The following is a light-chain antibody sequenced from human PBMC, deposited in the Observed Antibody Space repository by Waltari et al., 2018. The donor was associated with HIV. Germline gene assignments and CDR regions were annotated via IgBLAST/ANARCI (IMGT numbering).Light chain of an antibody. CDR2: RNN. CDR1: SSNTGSNF. Sequence: QSVLTQPPSASGTPGQRVTISCSGSSSNTGSNFVYWYQQLPGTAPKLLIYRNNQRPSGVPDRFSGSKSGTSASLAISGLRSEDEADYYCAAWDDSLSGQWVFGGGTKLTVL. CDR3: AAWDDSLSGQWV. V-gene: IGLV1-47*01. J-gene: IGLJ3*02.